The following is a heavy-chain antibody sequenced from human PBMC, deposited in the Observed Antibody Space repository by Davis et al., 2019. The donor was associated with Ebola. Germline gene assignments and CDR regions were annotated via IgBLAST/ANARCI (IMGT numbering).Heavy chain of an antibody. Sequence: GESLKISCAASGFTFSDYYMSWIRQAPGKGLEWVSYISSSSSYTNYADSVKGRFTISRDNAKNSLYLQMNSLRAEDTAVYYCARDLGSSAGSDYYYYYGMDVWGKGTTVTVSS. CDR3: ARDLGSSAGSDYYYYYGMDV. D-gene: IGHD6-6*01. CDR2: ISSSSSYT. J-gene: IGHJ6*04. CDR1: GFTFSDYY. V-gene: IGHV3-11*06.